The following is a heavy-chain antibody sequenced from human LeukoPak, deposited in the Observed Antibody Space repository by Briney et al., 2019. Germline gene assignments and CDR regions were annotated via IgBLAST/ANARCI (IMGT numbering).Heavy chain of an antibody. V-gene: IGHV4-61*02. J-gene: IGHJ6*03. CDR2: IYTSGST. CDR3: AREAATVTTFYYYYYMDV. Sequence: PSETLSLTCTVSGGSISSGSYYWSWIRQPAGKGLEWIGRIYTSGSTNYNPSLKSRVTVSVDTSKNQFSLKLSAVTAADTAVYYCAREAATVTTFYYYYYMDVWGKGTTVTVSS. D-gene: IGHD4-11*01. CDR1: GGSISSGSYY.